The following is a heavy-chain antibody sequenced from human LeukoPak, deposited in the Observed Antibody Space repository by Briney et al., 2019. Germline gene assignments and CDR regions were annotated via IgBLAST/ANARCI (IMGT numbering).Heavy chain of an antibody. Sequence: PSETLSLTCTVSGGSISSYYWSWIRQPPGKGLEWIGYIYYSGSTNYNPSLKSRVTISVDTSKNQFSLKLSSVTAADTAVYYCARLRYSSSWYRLDYWGQGALVTVSS. D-gene: IGHD6-13*01. CDR1: GGSISSYY. CDR3: ARLRYSSSWYRLDY. CDR2: IYYSGST. V-gene: IGHV4-59*08. J-gene: IGHJ4*02.